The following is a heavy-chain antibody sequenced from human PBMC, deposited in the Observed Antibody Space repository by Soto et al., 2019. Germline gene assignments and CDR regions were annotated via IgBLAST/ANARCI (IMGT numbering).Heavy chain of an antibody. J-gene: IGHJ4*02. CDR3: AKDGSGSYSWYFDY. CDR1: GFTCSSYG. D-gene: IGHD1-26*01. V-gene: IGHV3-30*18. CDR2: ISYDGSNK. Sequence: PGGSLRLSCGASGFTCSSYGMHWVRQATGKGLEWVAVISYDGSNKYYADSVKGRFTISRDNSKNTLYLQMNSLRAEDTAVYYCAKDGSGSYSWYFDYWGQGTRVTAPQ.